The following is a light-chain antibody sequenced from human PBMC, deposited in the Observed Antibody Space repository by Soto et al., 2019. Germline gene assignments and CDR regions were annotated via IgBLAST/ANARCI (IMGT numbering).Light chain of an antibody. CDR2: KAS. V-gene: IGKV1-5*03. CDR3: QQYDSYPRT. J-gene: IGKJ1*01. Sequence: DIQMTQSPSTLYASVGDRVTITCRASQSISVWLAWYQQKPGKAPKLLIYKASSLEGGVPSRFSGSGSGTEFTLTISSLQPDDFATFYCQQYDSYPRTFGQGTKVEV. CDR1: QSISVW.